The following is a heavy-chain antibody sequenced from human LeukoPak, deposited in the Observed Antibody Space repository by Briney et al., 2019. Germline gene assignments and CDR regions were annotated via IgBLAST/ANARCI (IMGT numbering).Heavy chain of an antibody. Sequence: SETLSLTCTVSGGSISSSSYYWGWIRQPPGKGLEWFGTIYYSGSTYYNPSLKSRVTISVDTSKNQFSLKLSSVTAADTAVYYCARGHCSSTCCSRNWFDPWGQGTLVTVSS. V-gene: IGHV4-39*07. CDR2: IYYSGST. CDR1: GGSISSSSYY. J-gene: IGHJ5*02. D-gene: IGHD2-2*01. CDR3: ARGHCSSTCCSRNWFDP.